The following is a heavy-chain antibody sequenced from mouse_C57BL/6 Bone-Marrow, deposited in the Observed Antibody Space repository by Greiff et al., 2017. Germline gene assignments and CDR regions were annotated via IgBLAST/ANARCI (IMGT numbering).Heavy chain of an antibody. V-gene: IGHV1-82*01. CDR2: IYPGDGDT. CDR3: ARGYYSNYGGFAY. D-gene: IGHD2-5*01. CDR1: GYAFSSSW. J-gene: IGHJ3*01. Sequence: VQLQQSGPELVKPGASVKISCKASGYAFSSSWMNWVKQRPGKGLEWIGRIYPGDGDTNYNGKFKGKATLTADKSYSTAYMQLSSLTSEDSAVYFCARGYYSNYGGFAYWAQGTLVTDSA.